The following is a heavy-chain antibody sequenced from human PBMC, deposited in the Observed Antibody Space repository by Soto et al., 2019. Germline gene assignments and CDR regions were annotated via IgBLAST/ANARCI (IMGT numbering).Heavy chain of an antibody. Sequence: GGSLRLSCTASASTFNNYAMDWVRQAPGKGLEWVSAITGSGTSTYYADSVKGRFTISRDKSKNAVYLQMNSLRAEDTAVYYCAKPAMQYQLLTNFDYWGQGTLVTVSS. J-gene: IGHJ4*02. D-gene: IGHD2-2*01. CDR1: ASTFNNYA. V-gene: IGHV3-23*01. CDR2: ITGSGTST. CDR3: AKPAMQYQLLTNFDY.